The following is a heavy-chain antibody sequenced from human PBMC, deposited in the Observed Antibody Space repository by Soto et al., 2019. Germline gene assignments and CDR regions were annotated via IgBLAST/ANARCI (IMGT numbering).Heavy chain of an antibody. D-gene: IGHD4-17*01. V-gene: IGHV1-18*01. CDR1: GYTLTSYG. CDR3: AGEGGATVVTLYYYYYYGMDV. CDR2: ISAYNGNT. Sequence: ASVKVSCKASGYTLTSYGISWVRQAPGQGLEWMGWISAYNGNTNYAQKLQGRVTMTTDTSTSTAYMELRSLRSDDTAVYYCAGEGGATVVTLYYYYYYGMDVWGQGTTVTVSS. J-gene: IGHJ6*02.